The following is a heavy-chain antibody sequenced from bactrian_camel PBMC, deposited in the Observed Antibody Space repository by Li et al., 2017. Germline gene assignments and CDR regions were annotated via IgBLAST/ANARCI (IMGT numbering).Heavy chain of an antibody. CDR3: AATKNSGLWWVDLCLDFEY. J-gene: IGHJ4*01. CDR2: IDNHGSV. D-gene: IGHD2*01. CDR1: ASTYYSNC. V-gene: IGHV3S53*01. Sequence: QLVESGGGSVQPGGSLRLSCVTSASTYYSNCMAWLRQAPGKEREVVATIDNHGSVSFQRSVLGRFTISKDNAKNTLYLQMDSLKPEDTAMYYCAATKNSGLWWVDLCLDFEYWGRGTQVTVS.